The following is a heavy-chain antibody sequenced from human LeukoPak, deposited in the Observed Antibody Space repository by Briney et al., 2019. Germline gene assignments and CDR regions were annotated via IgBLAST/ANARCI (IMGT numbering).Heavy chain of an antibody. CDR2: MNPNSGNT. V-gene: IGHV1-8*01. D-gene: IGHD1-26*01. CDR3: ARGNGIVGATGRAYYYYGMDV. Sequence: ASVRVSCKASGYTFTSYDINWVRQATGQGLEWMGWMNPNSGNTGYAQKFQGRVTMTRNTSISTAYMELSSLRSEDTAVYYCARGNGIVGATGRAYYYYGMDVWGQGTTVTVSS. J-gene: IGHJ6*02. CDR1: GYTFTSYD.